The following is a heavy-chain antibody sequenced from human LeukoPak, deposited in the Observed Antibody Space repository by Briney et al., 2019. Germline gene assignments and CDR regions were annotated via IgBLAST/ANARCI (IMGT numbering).Heavy chain of an antibody. CDR3: AKEGRRGPGLHFDY. CDR1: GFTFDDYA. V-gene: IGHV3-9*01. J-gene: IGHJ4*02. CDR2: ISWNSGSI. Sequence: GGSLRLSCAASGFTFDDYAMHWVRQAPGKGLEWVSGISWNSGSIGYADSVKGRFTISRDNAKNSLYLQMNSLRAEDTALYYCAKEGRRGPGLHFDYWGQGTLVTVSS. D-gene: IGHD5-24*01.